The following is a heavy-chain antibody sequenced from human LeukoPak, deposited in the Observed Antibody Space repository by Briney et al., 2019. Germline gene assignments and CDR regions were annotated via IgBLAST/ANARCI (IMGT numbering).Heavy chain of an antibody. D-gene: IGHD2-15*01. CDR2: IYASGAT. CDR3: ARQVVVAANLNWFDP. J-gene: IGHJ5*02. CDR1: GGSISSYY. Sequence: SETLSLTCTVSGGSISSYYWSWIRQPPGKGLEWVGYIYASGATNYNASLKSRVTISVDTSKNQFSLKLSSVTAADTAVYYCARQVVVAANLNWFDPWGQGTLVTVSS. V-gene: IGHV4-4*09.